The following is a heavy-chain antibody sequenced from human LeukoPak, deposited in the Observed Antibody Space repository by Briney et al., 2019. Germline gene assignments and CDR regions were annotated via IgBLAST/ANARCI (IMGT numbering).Heavy chain of an antibody. CDR2: IWYDGSNK. J-gene: IGHJ4*02. D-gene: IGHD6-13*01. V-gene: IGHV3-33*01. CDR1: GFTFSSYG. CDR3: ARLGSSWSFDY. Sequence: GGSLRLSCAASGFTFSSYGIYWVRQAPGKGLEWVAVIWYDGSNKYYADSVKGRFTTSRDNSQNTLYLQMNSLRAEDTAVYYCARLGSSWSFDYWGQGTLVTVSS.